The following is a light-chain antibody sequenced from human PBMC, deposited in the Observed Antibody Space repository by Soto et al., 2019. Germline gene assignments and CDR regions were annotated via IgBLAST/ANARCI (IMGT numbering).Light chain of an antibody. CDR2: ANN. CDR3: ASWYDSLKGWV. J-gene: IGLJ3*02. V-gene: IGLV1-44*01. CDR1: SSNIGSET. Sequence: QSVLTQPPSASGTPGQWVTISCTGSSSNIGSETVNSYQQVPGTAPNLLIYANNQRPSGVPDRFSVSKSGTSASLAIGGLQSEDEADYYCASWYDSLKGWVFGGGTKLTVL.